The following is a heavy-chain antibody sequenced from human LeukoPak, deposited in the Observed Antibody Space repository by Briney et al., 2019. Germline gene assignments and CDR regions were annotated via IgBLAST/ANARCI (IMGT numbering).Heavy chain of an antibody. J-gene: IGHJ4*02. CDR3: ARVSCSDGSCYVGSYFDY. CDR2: IYSGGST. D-gene: IGHD2-15*01. Sequence: GGSLRLSCAASGFTVSSNYMSWVRQAPGKGLEWVSVIYSGGSTYYADSVKGRFTISRDNSKNTLYLQMNSLRAEDTAVYYCARVSCSDGSCYVGSYFDYWGQGTLVTVSS. CDR1: GFTVSSNY. V-gene: IGHV3-53*01.